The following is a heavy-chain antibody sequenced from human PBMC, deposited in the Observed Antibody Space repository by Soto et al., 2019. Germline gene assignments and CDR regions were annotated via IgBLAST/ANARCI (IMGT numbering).Heavy chain of an antibody. J-gene: IGHJ4*02. V-gene: IGHV2-5*02. CDR1: GFSLSTSGVG. CDR2: IYWDDDK. CDR3: VHKSSCSGGSCSKNFAY. Sequence: QITLKESGPTLVKPTQTLTLTCTFSGFSLSTSGVGVGWIRQPPGKALEWLALIYWDDDKRYSPSLKSRLTITKDASKKKVVLTMTNMDPVDTATYYCVHKSSCSGGSCSKNFAYWGQGTLVTVSS. D-gene: IGHD2-15*01.